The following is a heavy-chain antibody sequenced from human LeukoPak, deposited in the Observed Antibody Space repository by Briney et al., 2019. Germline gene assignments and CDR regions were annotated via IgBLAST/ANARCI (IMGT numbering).Heavy chain of an antibody. CDR1: GGSISSGGYY. V-gene: IGHV4-31*03. CDR3: AREAAADGYNYFDY. J-gene: IGHJ4*02. CDR2: IYYSGST. D-gene: IGHD5-24*01. Sequence: PSETLSLTCTVSGGSISSGGYYWSWIRQHPGKGLEWIGYIYYSGSTYYNPSLKSRVTISVDTSKNQFSLKLSSVTAADTAVYYCAREAAADGYNYFDYWGQGTLVTVSS.